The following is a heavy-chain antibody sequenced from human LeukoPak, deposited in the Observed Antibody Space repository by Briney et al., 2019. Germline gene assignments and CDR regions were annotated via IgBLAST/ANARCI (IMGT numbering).Heavy chain of an antibody. Sequence: KPGGSLRLSCAASGFTFSNAWMSWVRQAPWKGLEWVGRIKSKTDGGTTDYAAPVKGRFTISRDDSKNTLYLQMNSLKTEDTAVYYCTTDGGPNMITFGGVIEDAFDIWGQGTMVTVSS. CDR3: TTDGGPNMITFGGVIEDAFDI. V-gene: IGHV3-15*01. CDR1: GFTFSNAW. D-gene: IGHD3-16*02. J-gene: IGHJ3*02. CDR2: IKSKTDGGTT.